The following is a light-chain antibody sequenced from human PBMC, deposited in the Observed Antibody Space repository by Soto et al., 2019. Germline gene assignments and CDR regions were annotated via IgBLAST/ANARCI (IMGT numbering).Light chain of an antibody. CDR3: CSYTTSSTAV. Sequence: QSALTQPASVSGSPGQSITISCTGTSSDVGTYDYVSWYQQHPGKAPKLMIYDVSNRPSGVSNRFSGSKSGNTASLTISGLQAEDEADYYCCSYTTSSTAVLGGGTKVTVL. CDR1: SSDVGTYDY. CDR2: DVS. J-gene: IGLJ2*01. V-gene: IGLV2-14*01.